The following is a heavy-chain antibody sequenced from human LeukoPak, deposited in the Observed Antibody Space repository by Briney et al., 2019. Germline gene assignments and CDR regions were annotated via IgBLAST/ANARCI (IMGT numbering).Heavy chain of an antibody. V-gene: IGHV3-23*01. CDR3: AKAVSTMVRQVIITPIFDY. CDR1: GFTFSSYA. CDR2: INASGGST. Sequence: AGSLRLSCTASGFTFSSYAMSWVRQAPGKGLEWISAINASGGSTYYAGSVKGQFTLSSDNSKNTLYLQMHSLRAEETAVYYCAKAVSTMVRQVIITPIFDYWGEGTLVTVSS. D-gene: IGHD3-10*01. J-gene: IGHJ4*02.